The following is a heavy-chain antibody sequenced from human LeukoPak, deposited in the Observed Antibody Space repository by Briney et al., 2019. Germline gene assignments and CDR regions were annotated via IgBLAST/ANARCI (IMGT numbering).Heavy chain of an antibody. D-gene: IGHD3-10*01. CDR2: ISGSGGST. Sequence: PGGSLRLSCAASGFTFSSYAMSWVRQAPGKGLEWVSAISGSGGSTYYADSVKGRFTISRDNSKNTLYLQMNSLRAEDTASYHCARGDYGSGSYNRPPDYWGQGTLVTVSS. J-gene: IGHJ4*02. CDR3: ARGDYGSGSYNRPPDY. CDR1: GFTFSSYA. V-gene: IGHV3-23*01.